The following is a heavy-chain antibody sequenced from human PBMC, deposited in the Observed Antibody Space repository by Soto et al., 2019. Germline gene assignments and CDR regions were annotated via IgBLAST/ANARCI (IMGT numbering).Heavy chain of an antibody. CDR3: AKDEEGRRIAMARQDIKDGIDD. Sequence: PGGSLRLSCAASGFTFSSYAMSWVRQAPGKGLEWVSAISGSGGSTYYADSVRGRFTISRDNSKNTLYLQMNSLRAEDTAVYYCAKDEEGRRIAMARQDIKDGIDDWGQGTMVTVSS. D-gene: IGHD3-10*01. CDR2: ISGSGGST. CDR1: GFTFSSYA. V-gene: IGHV3-23*01. J-gene: IGHJ6*02.